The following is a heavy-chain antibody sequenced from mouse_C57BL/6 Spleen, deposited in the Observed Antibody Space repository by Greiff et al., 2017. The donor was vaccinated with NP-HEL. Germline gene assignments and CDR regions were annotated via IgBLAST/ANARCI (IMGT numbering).Heavy chain of an antibody. CDR2: INPSSGYT. V-gene: IGHV1-7*01. CDR1: GYTFTSYW. Sequence: VQLQQSGAELAKPGASVKLSCKASGYTFTSYWMHWVKQRPGQGLEWIGYINPSSGYTKYNQKFKVKATLTADKSSSTAYMQLSSLTYEDSAVYYCARGSSYGYFDVWGTGTTVTVSS. D-gene: IGHD1-1*01. CDR3: ARGSSYGYFDV. J-gene: IGHJ1*03.